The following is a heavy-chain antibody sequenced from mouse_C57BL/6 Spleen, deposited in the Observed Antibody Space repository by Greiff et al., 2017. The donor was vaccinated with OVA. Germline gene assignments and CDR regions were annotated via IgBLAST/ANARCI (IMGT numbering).Heavy chain of an antibody. CDR1: GYAFSSSW. CDR2: IYPGDGDT. CDR3: ARGENWDY. D-gene: IGHD4-1*01. Sequence: VKLQESGPELVKPGASVKISCKASGYAFSSSWMNWVKQRPGKGLEWIGRIYPGDGDTNYNGKFKGKATLTADKSSSTAYMQLSSLTSEDSAVYFCARGENWDYWGQGTTLTVSS. J-gene: IGHJ2*01. V-gene: IGHV1-82*01.